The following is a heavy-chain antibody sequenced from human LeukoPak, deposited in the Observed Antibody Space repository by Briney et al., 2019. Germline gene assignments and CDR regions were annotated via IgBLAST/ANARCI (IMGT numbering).Heavy chain of an antibody. J-gene: IGHJ4*02. CDR1: GFTYNSYT. D-gene: IGHD5-12*01. CDR2: ISTGGSTI. CDR3: AKVRGGGYDRESDY. Sequence: PGGSLRLSCAASGFTYNSYTMNWVRQAPGKGLELVSYISTGGSTISYADSVKGRFTISRDNSKNTLYLQMNSLRAEDTAVYYCAKVRGGGYDRESDYWGQGTLVTVSS. V-gene: IGHV3-48*01.